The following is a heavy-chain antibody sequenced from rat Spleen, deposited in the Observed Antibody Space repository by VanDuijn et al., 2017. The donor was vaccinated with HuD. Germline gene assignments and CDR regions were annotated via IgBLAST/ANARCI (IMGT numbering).Heavy chain of an antibody. D-gene: IGHD1-2*01. V-gene: IGHV5-29*01. CDR3: ARQGSSIPYYWYFDF. CDR2: ISYDGSST. J-gene: IGHJ1*01. CDR1: GFTFSNYG. Sequence: EVQLVESGGGLVQPGRSLKLSCAASGFTFSNYGMAWVRQAPTKGLEWVATISYDGSSTYYRDSVKGRLTISRDNAKSTLYLQMDSLRSEDTATYYGARQGSSIPYYWYFDFWGPGTMVTVSS.